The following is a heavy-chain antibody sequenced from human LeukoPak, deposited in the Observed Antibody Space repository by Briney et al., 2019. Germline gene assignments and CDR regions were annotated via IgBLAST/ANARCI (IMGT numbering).Heavy chain of an antibody. D-gene: IGHD3-22*01. CDR1: GFTFSSYS. CDR2: ISSSSSYV. J-gene: IGHJ4*02. Sequence: GGSLRLSCAASGFTFSSYSMNWVRQAPGKGLEWVSSISSSSSYVYYADSVKGRFTISRDNAKNSLYLQMNSLRAEDTAVYYCARDGGYYYDSSGYPSDYWGQGTLVTVSS. CDR3: ARDGGYYYDSSGYPSDY. V-gene: IGHV3-21*01.